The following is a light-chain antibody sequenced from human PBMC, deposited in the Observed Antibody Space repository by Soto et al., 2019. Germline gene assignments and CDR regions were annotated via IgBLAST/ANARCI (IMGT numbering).Light chain of an antibody. CDR3: QQRSNWPRT. V-gene: IGKV3-11*01. CDR2: DVS. Sequence: IVLTHSPATLSLSPGKRASLSFRASQSVSSYLILYQQKPGQAPRLLIYDVSSRATGIPARFSVSGSGTDFPITLSSLEPEDFAVYSCQQRSNWPRTFGQGTKVDIK. CDR1: QSVSSY. J-gene: IGKJ1*01.